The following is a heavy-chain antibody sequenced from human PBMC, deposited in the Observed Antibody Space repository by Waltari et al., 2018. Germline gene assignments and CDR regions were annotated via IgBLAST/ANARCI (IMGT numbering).Heavy chain of an antibody. D-gene: IGHD6-13*01. CDR2: ISSRSSDR. Sequence: EVQLVESGGGLVQPGGSLRLSCAASGFTFSSYWMIWVRQAPGKGLEWVSSISSRSSDRYYADSVKGRFTISRDNAKNSLYLQMNSLRAEDTAVYYCARESPAAGSLGGQGTLVTVSS. J-gene: IGHJ4*02. V-gene: IGHV3-21*01. CDR3: ARESPAAGSL. CDR1: GFTFSSYW.